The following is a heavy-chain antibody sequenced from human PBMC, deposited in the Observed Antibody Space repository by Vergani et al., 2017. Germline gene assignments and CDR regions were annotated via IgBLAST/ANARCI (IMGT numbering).Heavy chain of an antibody. CDR1: GFTFSSYA. J-gene: IGHJ3*02. CDR3: AKDASIVGATIGWPDAFDI. D-gene: IGHD1-26*01. V-gene: IGHV3-23*01. CDR2: ISGSGGST. Sequence: EVQLLESGGGLVQPGGSLRLSCAASGFTFSSYAMSWVRQAPGKGLEWVSAISGSGGSTYYADSVKGRFTISRDNSNKTLYLKMNSLRAEDTAVYYCAKDASIVGATIGWPDAFDIWGQGIMVTVSS.